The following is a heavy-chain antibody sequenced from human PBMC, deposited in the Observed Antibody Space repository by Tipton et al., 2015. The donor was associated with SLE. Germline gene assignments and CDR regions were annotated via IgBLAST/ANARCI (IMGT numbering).Heavy chain of an antibody. J-gene: IGHJ2*01. D-gene: IGHD4-17*01. Sequence: SIVSGGSISTTTYYWAWIRQSPGKGLEWIGSIHYSGNTYYSPSLRSRVTMSIDASQNQFSLKLNSVTAADTAVYYCARLGRDGDYENDWYFDFWGRGTLVTVSS. CDR2: IHYSGNT. V-gene: IGHV4-39*07. CDR3: ARLGRDGDYENDWYFDF. CDR1: GGSISTTTYY.